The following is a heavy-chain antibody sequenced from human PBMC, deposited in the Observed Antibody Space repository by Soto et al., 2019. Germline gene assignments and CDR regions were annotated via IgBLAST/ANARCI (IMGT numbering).Heavy chain of an antibody. CDR3: ALGWYSDRYYYYYGMDV. CDR1: GFTFSSYG. D-gene: IGHD6-19*01. CDR2: IWYDGSNK. V-gene: IGHV3-33*01. J-gene: IGHJ6*02. Sequence: GGSLRLSCAASGFTFSSYGMHWVRQAPGKGLEWVAVIWYDGSNKYYADSVKGRFTISRDNSKNTLYLQMNSLRAEDTAVYYCALGWYSDRYYYYYGMDVWGQGTTVTVSS.